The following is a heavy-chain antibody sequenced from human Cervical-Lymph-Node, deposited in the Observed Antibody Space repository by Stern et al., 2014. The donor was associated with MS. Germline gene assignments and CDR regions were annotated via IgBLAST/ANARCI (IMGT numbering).Heavy chain of an antibody. Sequence: VQLVGSGGGVIQPGGSLRLSCTASGFTVSRDYMKWVRQAPGKGLEWVSLITNVGSPFYTDSVKGRFTISRDDSKNTVYLHMTSLRAEDTAMYYCARDTSSPERSDWWGQGTLVTVSS. CDR1: GFTVSRDY. CDR2: ITNVGSP. D-gene: IGHD1-1*01. J-gene: IGHJ4*02. V-gene: IGHV3-53*01. CDR3: ARDTSSPERSDW.